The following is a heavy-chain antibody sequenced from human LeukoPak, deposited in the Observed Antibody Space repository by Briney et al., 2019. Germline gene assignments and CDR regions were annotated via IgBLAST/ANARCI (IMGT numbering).Heavy chain of an antibody. D-gene: IGHD2-21*02. CDR3: AKPRYCGGDCYRYGMDV. J-gene: IGHJ6*02. V-gene: IGHV3-23*01. CDR2: ISGSGGST. CDR1: GLTVSSYA. Sequence: GGSLRLSCGAAGLTVSSYAMHWVRQAPGQGLDLVSGISGSGGSTYYADSVKGRFTISRDNSKNTLYLQMNSLRAEDTAVYYCAKPRYCGGDCYRYGMDVWGQGTTVTVSS.